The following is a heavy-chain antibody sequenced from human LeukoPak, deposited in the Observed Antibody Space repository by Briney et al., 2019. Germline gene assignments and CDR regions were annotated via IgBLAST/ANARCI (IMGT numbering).Heavy chain of an antibody. CDR2: ISSSGSTI. V-gene: IGHV3-11*01. CDR3: ARDQQRDTMIA. CDR1: GGSISSYY. D-gene: IGHD3-22*01. J-gene: IGHJ5*02. Sequence: LSLTCTVSGGSISSYYWSWIRQAPGKGLEWVSYISSSGSTIYYADSVKGRFTISRDNAKNSLYLQMNSLRAEDTAVYYCARDQQRDTMIAWGQGTLVTVSS.